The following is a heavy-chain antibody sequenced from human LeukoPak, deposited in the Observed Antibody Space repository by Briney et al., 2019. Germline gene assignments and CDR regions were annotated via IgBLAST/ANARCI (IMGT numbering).Heavy chain of an antibody. D-gene: IGHD3-10*01. CDR1: GGTLSSYA. Sequence: GASVKVSCKASGGTLSSYAISWVRQTPGQGLEWMGGIIPTFGTATYAQKLQGRVTITADESTSTAYMELSRLRSEDTAVYYCARDIRQYYYGAGSLFAGYYYYGMDVWGQGTTVTVSS. J-gene: IGHJ6*02. CDR3: ARDIRQYYYGAGSLFAGYYYYGMDV. V-gene: IGHV1-69*13. CDR2: IIPTFGTA.